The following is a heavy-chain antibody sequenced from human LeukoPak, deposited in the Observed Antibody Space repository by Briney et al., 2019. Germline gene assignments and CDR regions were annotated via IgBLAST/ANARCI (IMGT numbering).Heavy chain of an antibody. CDR1: GFTFSSYA. D-gene: IGHD3-22*01. Sequence: PGGSLRLSCAASGFTFSSYAMSWVRQAPGKGLEWVSAISGSGGSTYYADSVKGRFTISRDNSKNTLYLQMNSLRAEDTAVYHCAKVHGGGMIVVVPTFDYWGQGTLVTVSS. CDR3: AKVHGGGMIVVVPTFDY. J-gene: IGHJ4*02. CDR2: ISGSGGST. V-gene: IGHV3-23*01.